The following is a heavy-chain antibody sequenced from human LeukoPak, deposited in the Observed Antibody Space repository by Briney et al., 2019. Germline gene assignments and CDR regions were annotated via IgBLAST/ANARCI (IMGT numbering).Heavy chain of an antibody. D-gene: IGHD3-10*01. Sequence: PSETLSLTCTVSGGSISSNSYYWGWIRQPPGKGLEWIGSIYYSGSTYYNPSLKSRFTISVDTSKNQFSLKLSSVTAADTAVYYCARNRYYYGSGNYGVPNWFDPWGQGTLVTVSS. CDR1: GGSISSNSYY. V-gene: IGHV4-39*01. CDR3: ARNRYYYGSGNYGVPNWFDP. CDR2: IYYSGST. J-gene: IGHJ5*02.